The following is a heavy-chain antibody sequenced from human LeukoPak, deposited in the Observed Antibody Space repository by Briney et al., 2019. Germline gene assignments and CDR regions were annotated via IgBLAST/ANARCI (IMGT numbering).Heavy chain of an antibody. CDR3: ARDSEGSYRSSDYYYGMDV. Sequence: GGSLRLSCAASGFTFSSYGMHWVRQAPGKGLEWVAVIWYDGSNKYYADSVKGRFTISRDNSKNTLYLQMNSRRAEDTAVYYCARDSEGSYRSSDYYYGMDVWGQGTTVTVSS. CDR1: GFTFSSYG. V-gene: IGHV3-33*01. D-gene: IGHD1-26*01. J-gene: IGHJ6*02. CDR2: IWYDGSNK.